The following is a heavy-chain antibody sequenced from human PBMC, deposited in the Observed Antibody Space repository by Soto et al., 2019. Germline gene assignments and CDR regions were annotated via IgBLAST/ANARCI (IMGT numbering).Heavy chain of an antibody. J-gene: IGHJ6*02. D-gene: IGHD5-18*01. CDR3: ARSRYSYGLDYYYGMDV. CDR2: INAGNGNT. CDR1: GYTFTSYA. Sequence: QVPLVQSGAEVKKPGASVKVSCKASGYTFTSYAMHWVRQAPGQRLEWMGWINAGNGNTKYSQKFQGRVTITRDTSASTAYMELSSLRSEDTAVYYWARSRYSYGLDYYYGMDVWGQGTTVTVSS. V-gene: IGHV1-3*01.